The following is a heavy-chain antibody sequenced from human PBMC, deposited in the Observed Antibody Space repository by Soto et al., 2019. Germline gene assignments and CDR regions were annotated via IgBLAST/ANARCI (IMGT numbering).Heavy chain of an antibody. V-gene: IGHV3-30-3*01. CDR1: GFTFSSYA. Sequence: QVQLVESGGGVVQPGRSLRLSCAASGFTFSSYAMHWVRQAPGKGLEWVAVVLYDGSKEYYADSVKGRFTISRDNSKSTLYLQMNSLRADDTAVYYCVHSFCITTSCYRGWFAPWGQGTLVTVSS. CDR3: VHSFCITTSCYRGWFAP. CDR2: VLYDGSKE. J-gene: IGHJ5*02. D-gene: IGHD2-2*01.